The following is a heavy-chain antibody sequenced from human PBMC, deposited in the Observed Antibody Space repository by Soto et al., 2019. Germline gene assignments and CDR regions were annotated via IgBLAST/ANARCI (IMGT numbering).Heavy chain of an antibody. CDR2: VYYSGTT. D-gene: IGHD6-13*01. CDR1: GGSISSGGYY. Sequence: SETLSLTCTVSGGSISSGGYYWSWIRQHPGKGLEWVGYVYYSGTTYYNPSLQSRVTISVDTSKNQFSLKVKSVTAADTAIYYCARAGSTWRYFFDYWGQGTLVTVSS. CDR3: ARAGSTWRYFFDY. V-gene: IGHV4-61*08. J-gene: IGHJ4*02.